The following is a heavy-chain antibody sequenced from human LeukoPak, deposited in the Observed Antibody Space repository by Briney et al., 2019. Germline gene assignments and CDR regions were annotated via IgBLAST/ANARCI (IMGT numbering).Heavy chain of an antibody. D-gene: IGHD6-13*01. Sequence: SETLSLTCAVYGGSFSGYYWSWIRQPPGKGLEWIGEINHSGSTNYNPSLKSRVTISVDTSKNQFSLKLSSVTAADTAVYYCATNGIAAAGTQRGGIDYWGQGTLVTVSS. V-gene: IGHV4-34*01. CDR2: INHSGST. CDR1: GGSFSGYY. J-gene: IGHJ4*02. CDR3: ATNGIAAAGTQRGGIDY.